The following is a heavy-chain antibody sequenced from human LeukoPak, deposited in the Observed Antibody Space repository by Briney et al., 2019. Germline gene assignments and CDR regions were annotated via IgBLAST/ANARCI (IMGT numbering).Heavy chain of an antibody. CDR1: GFNFSTKS. CDR2: ISSSSSTI. CDR3: ARGFGELFY. D-gene: IGHD3-10*01. V-gene: IGHV3-48*02. Sequence: GGALRLSCAASGFNFSTKSIKWGRQAPGEGVEWVSYISSSSSTIYYADSVKGRFTISRDNAKNSLYLQMNSLRDEDTAVYYCARGFGELFYWGQGTLVTVSS. J-gene: IGHJ4*02.